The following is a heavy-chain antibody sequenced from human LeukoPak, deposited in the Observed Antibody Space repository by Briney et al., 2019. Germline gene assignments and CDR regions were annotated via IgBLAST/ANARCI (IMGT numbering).Heavy chain of an antibody. V-gene: IGHV3-30-3*01. J-gene: IGHJ4*02. CDR2: ISYDGSNK. Sequence: PGGSLRLSCAASGFTFSSCAMHWVRQAPGKGLEWVAVISYDGSNKYYADSVKGRFTISRDNSKNTLYLQMNSLRAEDTAVYYCARATYYYDSSGYSHFDYWGQGTLVTVSS. CDR1: GFTFSSCA. D-gene: IGHD3-22*01. CDR3: ARATYYYDSSGYSHFDY.